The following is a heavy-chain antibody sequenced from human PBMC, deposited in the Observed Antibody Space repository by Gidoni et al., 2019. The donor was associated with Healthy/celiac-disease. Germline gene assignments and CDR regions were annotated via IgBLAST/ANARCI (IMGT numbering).Heavy chain of an antibody. J-gene: IGHJ6*02. CDR1: GFPFSIYG. D-gene: IGHD3-10*01. CDR2: IRYDGSNK. V-gene: IGHV3-30*02. Sequence: QVQLVESGGGVVQPGGSLRLSCAASGFPFSIYGMHWVRQAPSKGLEWVAFIRYDGSNKYYADSVKGRFTISRDNSKNTLYLQRNSLRAEDTAVYYCAKRAGAGGMDVWGQGTTVTVSS. CDR3: AKRAGAGGMDV.